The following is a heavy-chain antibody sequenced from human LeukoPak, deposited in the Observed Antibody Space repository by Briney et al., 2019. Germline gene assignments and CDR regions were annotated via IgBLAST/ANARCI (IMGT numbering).Heavy chain of an antibody. CDR1: GYTLTELS. CDR2: FDPEDGET. V-gene: IGHV1-24*01. D-gene: IGHD4-17*01. CDR3: ATPQPYGDYAVGHY. J-gene: IGHJ4*02. Sequence: GASVKVSCKVSGYTLTELSMHWVRQAPGKGLEWMGCFDPEDGETIYAQKFQGRVTMTEDTSTDTAYMELSSLRSEDTAVYYCATPQPYGDYAVGHYWGQGTLVTVSS.